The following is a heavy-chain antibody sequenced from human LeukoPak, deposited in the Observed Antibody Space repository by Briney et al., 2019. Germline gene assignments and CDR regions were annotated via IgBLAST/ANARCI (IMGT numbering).Heavy chain of an antibody. Sequence: SETLSLTCTVSGGSISSYYWSWIRQPPGKGLEWIGYIYYSGSTNYNPSLKSRVTISGDTSKNQFSLGLSSVTAADTAVYYCARASYSYDINGWVPFDYWGQGTLVTVSS. CDR2: IYYSGST. CDR1: GGSISSYY. CDR3: ARASYSYDINGWVPFDY. V-gene: IGHV4-59*08. D-gene: IGHD3-22*01. J-gene: IGHJ4*02.